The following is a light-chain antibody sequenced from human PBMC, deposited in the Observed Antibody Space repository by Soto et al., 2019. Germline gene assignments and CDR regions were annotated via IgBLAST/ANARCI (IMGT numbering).Light chain of an antibody. J-gene: IGKJ1*01. CDR1: QSVKTN. CDR3: QQYNNWRT. V-gene: IGKV3-15*01. Sequence: EIVMTQSPATLSVSPGERATLSCRASQSVKTNLAWYQQKPGQAPRLLIYGASTRATGIPARFSGSGSGTEFTLTISSLQSEDFAVYYCQQYNNWRTFGQGTKVEI. CDR2: GAS.